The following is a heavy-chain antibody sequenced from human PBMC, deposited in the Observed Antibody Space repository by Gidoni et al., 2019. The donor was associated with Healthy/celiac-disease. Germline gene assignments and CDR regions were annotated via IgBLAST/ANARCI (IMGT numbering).Heavy chain of an antibody. Sequence: EVQLVESGGGLVQPGGSLRLSCAASGFTFSSYWMSWVRQAPGKGLEWVANIKQDGSEKYYVDSVKGRFTISRDKAKNSLYLQMNSLRAEDTAVYYCARLYSYGQYYYYYYYMDVWGKGTTVTVSS. V-gene: IGHV3-7*03. CDR1: GFTFSSYW. CDR3: ARLYSYGQYYYYYYYMDV. D-gene: IGHD5-18*01. J-gene: IGHJ6*03. CDR2: IKQDGSEK.